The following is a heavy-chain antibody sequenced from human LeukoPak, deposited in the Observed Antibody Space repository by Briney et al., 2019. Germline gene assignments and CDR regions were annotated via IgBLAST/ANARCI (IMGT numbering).Heavy chain of an antibody. J-gene: IGHJ4*02. Sequence: PGGSLRLSCAASGFTFSSFGMHWVRQAPGQGLEWVAFILYDGTNKYYADSVKGRFTISRDNSKNTLSLQMNSLRAEDTAVYYCARGLSGYASSLGYWGQGTLVTVSA. CDR3: ARGLSGYASSLGY. V-gene: IGHV3-30*02. D-gene: IGHD6-6*01. CDR1: GFTFSSFG. CDR2: ILYDGTNK.